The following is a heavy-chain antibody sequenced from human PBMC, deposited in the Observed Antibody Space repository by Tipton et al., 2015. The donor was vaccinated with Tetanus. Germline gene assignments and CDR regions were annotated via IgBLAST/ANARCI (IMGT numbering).Heavy chain of an antibody. J-gene: IGHJ4*02. CDR1: GFTFSSYS. CDR2: ISSSSSTI. V-gene: IGHV3-48*02. Sequence: SLRLSCTASGFTFSSYSMNWVRQAPGKGLEWVSYISSSSSTIYYADSVKGRFTISRDNAKNSLYLQMNSLRDEDTAVYYCARGSGYESYYFDYWGQGTLVTVSA. CDR3: ARGSGYESYYFDY. D-gene: IGHD5-12*01.